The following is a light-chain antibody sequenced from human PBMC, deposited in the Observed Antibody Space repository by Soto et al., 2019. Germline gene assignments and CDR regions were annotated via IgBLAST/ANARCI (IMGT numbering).Light chain of an antibody. Sequence: QSALTQPASVSGSPGQSITISCTGTSSDVGGYNYVSWYQQHPGKAPKLMIYDVSNRPSGVSNRFSGSKSGNTASLTISGLXAXDXADYYCSSYTSSSTPVVFGGGTKLTV. CDR3: SSYTSSSTPVV. CDR1: SSDVGGYNY. J-gene: IGLJ2*01. CDR2: DVS. V-gene: IGLV2-14*01.